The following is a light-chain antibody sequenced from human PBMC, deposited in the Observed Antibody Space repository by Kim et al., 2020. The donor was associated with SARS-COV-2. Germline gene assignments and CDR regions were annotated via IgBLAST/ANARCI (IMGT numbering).Light chain of an antibody. J-gene: IGLJ2*01. CDR1: HIGSKS. CDR3: QVWVNTSGVV. CDR2: YDS. V-gene: IGLV3-21*04. Sequence: SYELTQPPSVSVAPGKTARITCGGNHIGSKSVHWYQQKPSQAPVVVIYYDSDRSSGIPERFSGSNSGNTGTLTISRVEAGDEADYYCQVWVNTSGVVFGG.